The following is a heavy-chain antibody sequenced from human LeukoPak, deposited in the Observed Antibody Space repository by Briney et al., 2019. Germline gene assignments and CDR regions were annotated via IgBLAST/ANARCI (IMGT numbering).Heavy chain of an antibody. Sequence: SVKVSCKASGGTFSNYVISWVRQSPGQGLEWLGGIIPIFGTTNNAQKFQDRGTITADDSTSTAYMELRSLRSDDTALYYCAVSLGYCSGSSCPIDAFDIWGQGTMVTVSS. CDR1: GGTFSNYV. V-gene: IGHV1-69*13. J-gene: IGHJ3*02. CDR2: IIPIFGTT. D-gene: IGHD2-2*01. CDR3: AVSLGYCSGSSCPIDAFDI.